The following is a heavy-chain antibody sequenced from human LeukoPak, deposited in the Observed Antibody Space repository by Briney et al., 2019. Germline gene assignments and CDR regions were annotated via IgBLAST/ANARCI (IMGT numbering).Heavy chain of an antibody. CDR2: IYHSGST. CDR1: GYSISSGYY. V-gene: IGHV4-38-2*02. CDR3: ARGGASSRYFDY. J-gene: IGHJ4*02. Sequence: PSETLSLTCTVSGYSISSGYYWGWIRQPPGKGLEWIGSIYHSGSTNYNPSLKSRVTISVDTSKNQLSLKLSSVTAADTAVYYCARGGASSRYFDYWGQGTLVTVSS. D-gene: IGHD6-6*01.